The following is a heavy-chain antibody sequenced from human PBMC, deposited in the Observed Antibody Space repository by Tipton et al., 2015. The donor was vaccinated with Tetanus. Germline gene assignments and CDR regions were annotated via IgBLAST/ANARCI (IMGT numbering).Heavy chain of an antibody. CDR2: LYYSGNT. CDR3: ANHPGAKTQFDY. V-gene: IGHV4-39*01. D-gene: IGHD1-26*01. J-gene: IGHJ4*02. CDR1: GYSINSGTYY. Sequence: TLSLTCSVSGYSINSGTYYWAWLRQPPGRGLEWIGTLYYSGNTYYNPSLKSRVTISIDASKNQFSLTLSPVTAADTAVYYCANHPGAKTQFDYWGQGTLVTVSS.